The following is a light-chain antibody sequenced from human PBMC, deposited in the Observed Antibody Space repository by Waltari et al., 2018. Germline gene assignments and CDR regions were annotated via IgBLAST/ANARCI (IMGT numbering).Light chain of an antibody. V-gene: IGKV1-5*03. CDR1: QSISYW. J-gene: IGKJ2*01. Sequence: DIQMTQSPSTLSASVGDRVTIPCRASQSISYWLAWYPQKPGKAPKLLIQKASTLKSGVPSRFSGSGSGTEFTLTVTSLQPDDVATYFCQQYSSELYTFGQGTKLEI. CDR3: QQYSSELYT. CDR2: KAS.